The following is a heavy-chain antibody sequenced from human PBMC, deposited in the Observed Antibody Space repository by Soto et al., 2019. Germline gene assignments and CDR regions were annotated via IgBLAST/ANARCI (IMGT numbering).Heavy chain of an antibody. D-gene: IGHD6-6*01. CDR3: AHRPSHFSPNAFDF. CDR2: IYWDDDK. J-gene: IGHJ3*01. V-gene: IGHV2-5*02. Sequence: QITFKESGPTLVKPTQTLTLTCTFSGFSLSTHGVGLGWIRQPPGKALEWLTLIYWDDDKRYSPSLKSRLTITTDTSKNQVVLTMTNMDPVDTATYYCAHRPSHFSPNAFDFWGQGTMVTVSS. CDR1: GFSLSTHGVG.